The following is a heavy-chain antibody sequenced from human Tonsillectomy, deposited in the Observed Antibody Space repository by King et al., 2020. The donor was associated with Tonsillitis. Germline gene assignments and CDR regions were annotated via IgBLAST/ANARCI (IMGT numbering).Heavy chain of an antibody. J-gene: IGHJ4*02. D-gene: IGHD5-18*01. CDR3: ARPPYNTAGAYLDF. V-gene: IGHV2-70*11. Sequence: VTLKESGPALVKPTQTLTLTCTFSGFSLGTSGMCVNWIRQRPGKALEWLGRIDWDGDKYYTTSLKTRLTISRDSAKDQVVLTMTNVDPVDTAPYYCARPPYNTAGAYLDFWGQGTLVTVSS. CDR2: IDWDGDK. CDR1: GFSLGTSGMC.